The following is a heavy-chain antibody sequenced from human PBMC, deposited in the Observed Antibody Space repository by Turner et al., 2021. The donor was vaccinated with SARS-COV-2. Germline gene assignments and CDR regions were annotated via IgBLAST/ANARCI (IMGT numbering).Heavy chain of an antibody. D-gene: IGHD2-2*01. CDR3: ATGYQLRVNWFDP. CDR1: GYTLTELS. Sequence: QVQLVQSGAEVKKPGASVKVSCKISGYTLTELSMCWVRQAPGKGREWMGSFDTEDSETNYAQNFQGRVTMTEDTTKDTAYLRLSSLGSEDTAVYFCATGYQLRVNWFDPWGQGTLVTVSS. V-gene: IGHV1-24*01. CDR2: FDTEDSET. J-gene: IGHJ5*02.